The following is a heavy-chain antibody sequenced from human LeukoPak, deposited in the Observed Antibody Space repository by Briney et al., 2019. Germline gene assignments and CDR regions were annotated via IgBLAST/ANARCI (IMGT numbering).Heavy chain of an antibody. CDR2: IWFDGSNK. CDR3: ARAGYGTGWYPGALDY. V-gene: IGHV3-33*01. J-gene: IGHJ4*02. Sequence: PGGSLRPSCAPSAFTSSSYGMRCVSHAPGKGLQWVAVIWFDGSNKYYADSVKGRFTISRDNSKNTLYLQMSSLRVEDTAVYYCARAGYGTGWYPGALDYWGEGTLVTVSS. CDR1: AFTSSSYG. D-gene: IGHD6-19*01.